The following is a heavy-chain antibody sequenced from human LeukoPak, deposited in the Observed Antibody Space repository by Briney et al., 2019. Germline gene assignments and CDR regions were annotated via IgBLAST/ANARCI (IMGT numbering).Heavy chain of an antibody. J-gene: IGHJ4*02. Sequence: ASVKVSCKASGYTFTGYYMHWVRQAPGQGLEWMGWINPNSGGTNYAQKFQGRVTMTRDTSISTAYMELGRLRSDDTAVYYCARDTYYYGSGSYTLVDYWGQGTLVTVSS. V-gene: IGHV1-2*02. CDR2: INPNSGGT. CDR1: GYTFTGYY. CDR3: ARDTYYYGSGSYTLVDY. D-gene: IGHD3-10*01.